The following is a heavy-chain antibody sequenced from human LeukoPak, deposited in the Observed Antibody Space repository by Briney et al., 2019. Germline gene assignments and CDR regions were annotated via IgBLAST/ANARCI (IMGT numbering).Heavy chain of an antibody. CDR1: GYSISSGSY. Sequence: SETLSLTCTVSGYSISSGSYWGWIRQPPGRGLEWIGSFYHGGSTYYNPSLESRVTISEDTSKNQFSLKLSSVTAADTAVYYCARHHSPGAVVIASTSNWFGPWGQGTLVTVSS. CDR2: FYHGGST. D-gene: IGHD2-21*01. J-gene: IGHJ5*02. CDR3: ARHHSPGAVVIASTSNWFGP. V-gene: IGHV4-38-2*02.